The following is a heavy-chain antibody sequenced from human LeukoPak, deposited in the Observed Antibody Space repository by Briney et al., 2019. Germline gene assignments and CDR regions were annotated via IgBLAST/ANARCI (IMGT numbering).Heavy chain of an antibody. Sequence: SETLSLTCAVYGGFFSGYYWSWIRQPPGKGLEWIGQIHHDGGTNYNPSLRGRVTILIDTSKNQFSLKLSSVTAADTAVYYCARSRGYSGYAYDAFDIWGQGTMVTVSS. CDR1: GGFFSGYY. CDR3: ARSRGYSGYAYDAFDI. D-gene: IGHD5-12*01. CDR2: IHHDGGT. V-gene: IGHV4-34*01. J-gene: IGHJ3*02.